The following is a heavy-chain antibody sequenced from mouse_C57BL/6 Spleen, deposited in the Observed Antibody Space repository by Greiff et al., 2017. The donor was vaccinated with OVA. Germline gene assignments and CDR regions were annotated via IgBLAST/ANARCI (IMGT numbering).Heavy chain of an antibody. CDR1: GYTFTSYW. V-gene: IGHV1-64*01. J-gene: IGHJ1*03. Sequence: QVQLQQPGAELVKPGASVKLSCKASGYTFTSYWMHWVKQRPGQGLEWIGMIQPNSGSTNYNEKFKSKATLTVDKSSSTAYMQLSSLTSEDSAVYYCARGAYYYGSSYNWYFDVWGTGTTVTVSS. CDR3: ARGAYYYGSSYNWYFDV. D-gene: IGHD1-1*01. CDR2: IQPNSGST.